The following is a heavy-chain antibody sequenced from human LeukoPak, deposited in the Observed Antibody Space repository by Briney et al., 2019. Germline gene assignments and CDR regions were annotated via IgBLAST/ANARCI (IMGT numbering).Heavy chain of an antibody. CDR2: IYYSGST. CDR3: ARRLARTYYYGMDV. D-gene: IGHD3-16*01. V-gene: IGHV4-39*01. J-gene: IGHJ6*02. CDR1: GGSISSSSYY. Sequence: PSETLSLTCTVSGGSISSSSYYWGWIRQPPGKGLEWIGSIYYSGSTYYNPSLKSRVTISVDTSKNQFSLKLSSVTAADTAVYYCARRLARTYYYGMDVWGQGTTVTVSS.